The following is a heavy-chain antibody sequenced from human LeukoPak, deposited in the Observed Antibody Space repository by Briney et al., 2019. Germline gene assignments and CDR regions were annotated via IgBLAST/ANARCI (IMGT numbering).Heavy chain of an antibody. CDR3: ARDEGYCSSTSCYTFWFDP. CDR1: GGTFSSYA. Sequence: SVKVSCKASGGTFSSYAISWVRQAPGQGLEWMGRVIPIFGTANYAQQFQGRVTITADKSTSTAYLELSSLRSEDTAVYYCARDEGYCSSTSCYTFWFDPWGQGTLVTVSS. J-gene: IGHJ5*02. V-gene: IGHV1-69*06. CDR2: VIPIFGTA. D-gene: IGHD2-2*02.